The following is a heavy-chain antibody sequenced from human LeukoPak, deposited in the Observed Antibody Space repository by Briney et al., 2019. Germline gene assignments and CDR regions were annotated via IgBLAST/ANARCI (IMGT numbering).Heavy chain of an antibody. CDR1: GGSFSGYY. Sequence: SETLSLTCAVYGGSFSGYYWSWIRQPPGKGLEWIGEINHSGSTNYNPSLKSRVTISVDTSKNQFSLKLSSVTAADTAVYYCARDATMVRGVVYYMDVWGKGTTVTVSS. V-gene: IGHV4-34*01. CDR3: ARDATMVRGVVYYMDV. D-gene: IGHD3-10*01. CDR2: INHSGST. J-gene: IGHJ6*03.